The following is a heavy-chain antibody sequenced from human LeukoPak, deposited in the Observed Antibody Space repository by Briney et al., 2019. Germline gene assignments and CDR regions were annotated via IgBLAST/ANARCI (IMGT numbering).Heavy chain of an antibody. CDR3: ARGRPYYFDC. Sequence: PGGSLRLSCAASGFTFRSHWLNWVRQAPGKGLEWVSYISISSGTIYYADSVKGRFTISRDNAKNSLFLQMNSLREEDTAVYYCARGRPYYFDCWGQGTLVTVSS. CDR1: GFTFRSHW. CDR2: ISISSGTI. V-gene: IGHV3-48*02. J-gene: IGHJ4*02.